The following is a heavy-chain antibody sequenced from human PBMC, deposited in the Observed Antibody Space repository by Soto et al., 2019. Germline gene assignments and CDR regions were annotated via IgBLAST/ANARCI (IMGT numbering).Heavy chain of an antibody. CDR1: GFTFSGSA. D-gene: IGHD2-15*01. V-gene: IGHV3-73*01. CDR3: TRQGYCSGGSGYSDY. CDR2: IRSKANSYAT. Sequence: EVQLVESGGGLVQPGGSLKLSCAASGFTFSGSAMHWVRQASGKGLEWVGRIRSKANSYATAYAASVKGRFTISRDDSKNTAYLQMNSLKTEDTAVYYCTRQGYCSGGSGYSDYWGQGTLVTVSS. J-gene: IGHJ4*02.